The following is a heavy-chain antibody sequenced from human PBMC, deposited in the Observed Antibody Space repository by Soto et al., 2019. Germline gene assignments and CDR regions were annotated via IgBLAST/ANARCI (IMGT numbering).Heavy chain of an antibody. D-gene: IGHD6-19*01. CDR3: AREGVYSSGWPGWGEYFQH. V-gene: IGHV3-48*03. CDR1: GFTFSSYE. CDR2: ISSSGSTI. Sequence: PGESLKISCAASGFTFSSYEMNWVRQAPGKGLEWVSYISSSGSTIYYADSVKGRFTISRDNAKNSLYLQMNSLRAEDTAVYYCAREGVYSSGWPGWGEYFQHWGQGTLVTVSS. J-gene: IGHJ1*01.